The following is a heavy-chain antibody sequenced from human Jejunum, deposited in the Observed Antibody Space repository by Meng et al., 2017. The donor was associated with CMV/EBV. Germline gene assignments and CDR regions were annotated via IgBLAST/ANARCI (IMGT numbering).Heavy chain of an antibody. CDR3: ARAYSSWCYDY. D-gene: IGHD6-6*01. J-gene: IGHJ4*02. CDR2: VTTSGTT. Sequence: SCAASGFTCSTYAMSWLRQAPGKGLEWVAGVTTSGTTYYPESVKGRFTISRDNSKSTLYLQMNSLRVDDTAVYYCARAYSSWCYDYWGQGSLVTVSS. CDR1: GFTCSTYA. V-gene: IGHV3-23*01.